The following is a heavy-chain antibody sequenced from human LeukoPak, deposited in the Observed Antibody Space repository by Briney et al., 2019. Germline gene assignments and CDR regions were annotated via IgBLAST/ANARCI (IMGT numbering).Heavy chain of an antibody. D-gene: IGHD4-11*01. V-gene: IGHV4-59*08. CDR3: ARQPRAVTNDAFDI. Sequence: PSETLSLTCTVSGGSISSYYWSWIRQPPGKGLEWIGYIYYSGSTNYNPSLKSRVTISVDTSKNQFSLKLSSVTAADTAVCYCARQPRAVTNDAFDIWGQGTMVTVSS. CDR1: GGSISSYY. J-gene: IGHJ3*02. CDR2: IYYSGST.